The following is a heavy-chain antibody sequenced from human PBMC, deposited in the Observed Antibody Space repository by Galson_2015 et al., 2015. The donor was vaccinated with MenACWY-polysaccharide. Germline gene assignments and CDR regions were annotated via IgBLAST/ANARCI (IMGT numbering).Heavy chain of an antibody. CDR1: GYSFPSYA. J-gene: IGHJ4*02. D-gene: IGHD2-15*01. Sequence: SVKVSCKASGYSFPSYAIHWVRQAPGQRLEWMGWINAGNGRTKYSQNFQGRVTITRDTSANTTYMELSSLTSEDTAVYYCARDTPGYCTGGNCEDFDYWGQGTLVTVSS. V-gene: IGHV1-3*01. CDR3: ARDTPGYCTGGNCEDFDY. CDR2: INAGNGRT.